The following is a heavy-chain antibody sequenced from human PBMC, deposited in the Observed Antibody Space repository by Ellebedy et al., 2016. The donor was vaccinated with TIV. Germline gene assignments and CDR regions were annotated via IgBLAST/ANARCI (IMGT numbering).Heavy chain of an antibody. CDR1: GSTFGSYG. Sequence: GESLKISXAASGSTFGSYGMHWVRQAPGKGLEWVAVISYDGSNKYYADSVKGRFTISRDNSKITLYLQMNSLRVEDTAVYYCAKWGGWDFGNFGGENWFDPWGQGTLVTVST. CDR2: ISYDGSNK. V-gene: IGHV3-30*18. D-gene: IGHD3-10*01. CDR3: AKWGGWDFGNFGGENWFDP. J-gene: IGHJ5*02.